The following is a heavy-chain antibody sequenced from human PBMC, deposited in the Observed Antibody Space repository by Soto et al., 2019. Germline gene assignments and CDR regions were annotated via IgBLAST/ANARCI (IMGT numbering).Heavy chain of an antibody. J-gene: IGHJ4*02. Sequence: QVQLQESGPGLWKPSETLSLTCTVSGGSVSSGSYYWSWIRQPPGKGLEWIGYMYDSGSTNYNPALMSRVTISVDTSKNQFSLKLSSVTAADTAVYYCARYWSAFDYWGQGTLVTVSS. V-gene: IGHV4-61*01. D-gene: IGHD2-15*01. CDR1: GGSVSSGSYY. CDR2: MYDSGST. CDR3: ARYWSAFDY.